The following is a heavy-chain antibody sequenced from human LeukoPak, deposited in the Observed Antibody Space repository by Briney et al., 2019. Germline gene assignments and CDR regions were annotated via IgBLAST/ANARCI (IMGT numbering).Heavy chain of an antibody. CDR3: AKHRGSFFEAFDI. Sequence: SETLSLTCTVSGASINSRDYYWGWLRQPPGQGLEWTGSIYSDGTTYYNPSLKSRVSISADTAKNHFSLSLSSVTAADMAVYYCAKHRGSFFEAFDIWGQGTAVSVSS. J-gene: IGHJ3*02. D-gene: IGHD1-26*01. CDR2: IYSDGTT. CDR1: GASINSRDYY. V-gene: IGHV4-39*01.